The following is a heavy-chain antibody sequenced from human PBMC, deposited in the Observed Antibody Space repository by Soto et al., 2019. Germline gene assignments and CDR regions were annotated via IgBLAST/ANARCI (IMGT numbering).Heavy chain of an antibody. Sequence: LEISFKGSGYSFTSYWIGWVRQIPGKGLEWMGIIYPGDSDTRYSPSFQGQVTISADKSIRTAYLQWSRLKASDTAMYYCASSGTYGGYFDYWGQGPLFTIYS. V-gene: IGHV5-51*01. D-gene: IGHD2-15*01. J-gene: IGHJ4*02. CDR2: IYPGDSDT. CDR1: GYSFTSYW. CDR3: ASSGTYGGYFDY.